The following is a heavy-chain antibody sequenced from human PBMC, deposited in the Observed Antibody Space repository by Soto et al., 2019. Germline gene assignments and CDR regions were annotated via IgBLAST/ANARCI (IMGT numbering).Heavy chain of an antibody. V-gene: IGHV4-30-4*01. J-gene: IGHJ6*02. CDR3: ASSSLYGMDV. Sequence: QVQLQESGPGLVKPSQTLSLTCSVSGGSISSGYYYWSWIRQPPVKGLEWIGNIYYSGNTYYNPSLKSRLIISIDTSKNKFSLKVGSVTAADTAVYYFASSSLYGMDVWGQGTTVTVSS. CDR1: GGSISSGYYY. CDR2: IYYSGNT.